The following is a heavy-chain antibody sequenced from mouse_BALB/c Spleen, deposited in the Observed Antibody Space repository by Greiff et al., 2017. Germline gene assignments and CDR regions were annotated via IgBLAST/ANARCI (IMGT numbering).Heavy chain of an antibody. CDR2: IDPENGNT. CDR3: ARALYYGPFAY. D-gene: IGHD1-1*01. Sequence: EVQLQQSGAELVRPGALVKLSCKASGFNIKDYYMHWVKQRPEQGLEWIGWIDPENGNTIYDPKFQGKASITADTSSNTAYLQLSSLTSEDTAVYYCARALYYGPFAYWGQGTLVTVSA. J-gene: IGHJ3*01. V-gene: IGHV14-1*02. CDR1: GFNIKDYY.